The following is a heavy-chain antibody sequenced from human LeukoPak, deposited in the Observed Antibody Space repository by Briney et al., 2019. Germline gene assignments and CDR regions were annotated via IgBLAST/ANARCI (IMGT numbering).Heavy chain of an antibody. V-gene: IGHV3-21*01. CDR1: GFTFSSYS. CDR2: ISSSSSYI. D-gene: IGHD3-22*01. Sequence: GGSLRLSCAASGFTFSSYSMNWVRQAPGKGLEWVSSISSSSSYIYYADSVKGRFTISRDNAKNSLYLQMNSLRAEDAAVYYCARDAYDSSGLDYWGQGTLVTVSS. CDR3: ARDAYDSSGLDY. J-gene: IGHJ4*02.